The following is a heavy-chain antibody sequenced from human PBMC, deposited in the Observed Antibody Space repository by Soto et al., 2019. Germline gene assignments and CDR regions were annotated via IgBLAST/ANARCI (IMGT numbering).Heavy chain of an antibody. Sequence: SETLSLTCAVYGGSFSGYYWNWIRQPPGKGLEWIGEINHSRDTNYNPSLKSRVTISVDTSKNQFSLKLNSVTAADTAVYYCARGDXSGWFFDFWGRGTPVTVSS. V-gene: IGHV4-34*01. J-gene: IGHJ4*02. CDR2: INHSRDT. CDR3: ARGDXSGWFFDF. CDR1: GGSFSGYY. D-gene: IGHD6-19*01.